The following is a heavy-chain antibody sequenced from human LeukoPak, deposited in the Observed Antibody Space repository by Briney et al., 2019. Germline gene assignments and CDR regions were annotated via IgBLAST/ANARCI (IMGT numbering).Heavy chain of an antibody. J-gene: IGHJ3*02. V-gene: IGHV4-38-2*02. D-gene: IGHD3-22*01. CDR1: GYSISSGYY. CDR2: ICHSGST. CDR3: ATDSWSRDAFDI. Sequence: SETLSLTCTVSGYSISSGYYWGWIRQPPGKGLEWIGSICHSGSTYYNPSLKSRVTISVDTSKNQFSLKLSSVTAADTAVYYCATDSWSRDAFDIWGQGTMVTVSS.